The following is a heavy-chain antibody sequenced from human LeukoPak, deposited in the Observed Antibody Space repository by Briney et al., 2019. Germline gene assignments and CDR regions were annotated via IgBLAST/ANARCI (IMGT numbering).Heavy chain of an antibody. CDR3: AIGYHTNWFDP. V-gene: IGHV4-59*01. J-gene: IGHJ5*02. D-gene: IGHD2-2*01. CDR1: GGSISNYY. CDR2: IYDSGRT. Sequence: PSETLSLTCTVSGGSISNYYCSWIRQPPGKGLEWIGYIYDSGRTKYDPSLKSRVTISVDTSKNQFSLKLSPVTAADTAVYYCAIGYHTNWFDPWGQGTLVTVSS.